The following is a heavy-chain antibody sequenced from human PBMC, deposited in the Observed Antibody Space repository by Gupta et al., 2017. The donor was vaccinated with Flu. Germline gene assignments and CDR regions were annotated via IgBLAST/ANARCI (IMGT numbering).Heavy chain of an antibody. Sequence: GIIPIFGTANYAQKFQGRVTITADESTSTAYMELSSLRSEDTAVYYCARQRISGITIFGVVRTAYYYYGMDVWGQGTTVTVSS. V-gene: IGHV1-69*01. J-gene: IGHJ6*02. D-gene: IGHD3-3*01. CDR2: IIPIFGTA. CDR3: ARQRISGITIFGVVRTAYYYYGMDV.